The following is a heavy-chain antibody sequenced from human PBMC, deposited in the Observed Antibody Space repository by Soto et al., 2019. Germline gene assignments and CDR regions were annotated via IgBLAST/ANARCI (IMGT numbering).Heavy chain of an antibody. V-gene: IGHV1-18*04. CDR2: ISAYNGNT. D-gene: IGHD2-15*01. CDR1: GSPFTSYG. CDR3: ARPLKARYCSGGSCFNGFDP. Sequence: ASVKVSSKASGSPFTSYGISWVRQAPGQGLEWMGCISAYNGNTNYAQKLQGRVTMTTDTSTSTAYMERRRLRSDDTAVYYCARPLKARYCSGGSCFNGFDPWGQGTLVTVSS. J-gene: IGHJ5*02.